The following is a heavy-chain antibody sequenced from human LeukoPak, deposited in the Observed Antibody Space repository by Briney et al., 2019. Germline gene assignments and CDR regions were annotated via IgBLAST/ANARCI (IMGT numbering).Heavy chain of an antibody. CDR3: ARDVDTAIFDY. CDR1: GYTFTSYA. D-gene: IGHD5-18*01. J-gene: IGHJ4*02. V-gene: IGHV7-4-1*02. CDR2: TNTNTGNP. Sequence: GASVKVSCKASGYTFTSYAMNWVRQAPGQGLEWMGWTNTNTGNPTYAQGFAGRFVFSLDTSVSTAYLQISSLKAEDTAVYYCARDVDTAIFDYWGQGTLVTVSS.